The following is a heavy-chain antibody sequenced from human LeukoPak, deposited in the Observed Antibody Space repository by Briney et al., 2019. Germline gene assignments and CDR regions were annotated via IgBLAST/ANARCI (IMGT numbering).Heavy chain of an antibody. Sequence: GGSLRLSCAASGFTFSSYGMSWVRQAPGKGLEWVSSLTTGGSTFYADSVKGRFIISRDNSKNTLYLQLNSLRAEDTAVYYCARHFSGVTGYTYGRGIDYWGQGTLVTVSS. CDR3: ARHFSGVTGYTYGRGIDY. CDR2: LTTGGST. D-gene: IGHD5-18*01. CDR1: GFTFSSYG. J-gene: IGHJ4*02. V-gene: IGHV3-23*01.